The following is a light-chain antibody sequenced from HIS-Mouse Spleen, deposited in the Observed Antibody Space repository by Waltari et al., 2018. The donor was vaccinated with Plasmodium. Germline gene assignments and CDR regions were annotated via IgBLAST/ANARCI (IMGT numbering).Light chain of an antibody. J-gene: IGLJ3*02. CDR1: SSDVGRYNL. V-gene: IGLV2-23*03. Sequence: QSALTQPASVSGSPGQSITISCPGTSSDVGRYNLVSWYQQHPGKAPKLMIYEGSKRPSGVSNRFSVSKSGNTASLTISGLQAEDEADYYCCSYAGSSTFVFGGGTKLTVL. CDR2: EGS. CDR3: CSYAGSSTFV.